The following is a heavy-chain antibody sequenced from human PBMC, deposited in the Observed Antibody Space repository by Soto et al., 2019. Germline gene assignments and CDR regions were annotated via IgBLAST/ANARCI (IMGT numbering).Heavy chain of an antibody. Sequence: EVQLVESGGGLVQPGGSLTLSCAASGFTFSTYNMNWVRQAPGKGLEWVSYIITSSSTIHYADSVKGRFTISRDNAKNSLYLQMNSLRDEDTAVYYCARDFDYAFDIWGQGIMVTVSS. CDR3: ARDFDYAFDI. V-gene: IGHV3-48*02. CDR2: IITSSSTI. J-gene: IGHJ3*02. D-gene: IGHD3-9*01. CDR1: GFTFSTYN.